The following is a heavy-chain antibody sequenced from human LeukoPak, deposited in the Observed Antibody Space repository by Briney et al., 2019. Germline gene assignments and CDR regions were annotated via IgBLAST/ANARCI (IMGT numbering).Heavy chain of an antibody. J-gene: IGHJ1*01. CDR3: VRRYYDSGTAKGYFQH. CDR2: IYYTGST. CDR1: GGSLSRYY. D-gene: IGHD3-10*01. V-gene: IGHV4-59*01. Sequence: ETLSLTCAVSGGSLSRYYWSWIRQPPGAGPEWIGYIYYTGSTNYNPSLRSRVTISLDSSTNQFSLNLNSLTTADTAVYYCVRRYYDSGTAKGYFQHWGQGTLVTVSS.